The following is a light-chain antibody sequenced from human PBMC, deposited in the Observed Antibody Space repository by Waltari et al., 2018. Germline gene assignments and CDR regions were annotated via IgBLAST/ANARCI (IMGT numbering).Light chain of an antibody. CDR3: QAWDSSTPV. CDR1: TLGTQF. V-gene: IGLV3-1*01. Sequence: SYELTQSPSVSVSPGQTASIPCSGDTLGTQFTSWYQQKPGQPPVLLICQDKRRPSGIPERFSGSTSGNTATLTISGTLPVDEADYYCQAWDSSTPVFGSGTKVTVL. J-gene: IGLJ1*01. CDR2: QDK.